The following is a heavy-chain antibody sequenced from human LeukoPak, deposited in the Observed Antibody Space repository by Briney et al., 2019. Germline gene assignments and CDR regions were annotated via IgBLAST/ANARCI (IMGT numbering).Heavy chain of an antibody. V-gene: IGHV4-34*01. J-gene: IGHJ4*02. CDR1: GGSLSYYY. D-gene: IGHD2-21*02. Sequence: PSETLSLTCAVYGGSLSYYYWSWIRQSPEKGLEGIGEINRSGSTNYNPSLKSRVSISVDTSKNQFSLKLSSVTAADTAIYYCARGGFYCGDDCYVDYWGQGALVTVSS. CDR3: ARGGFYCGDDCYVDY. CDR2: INRSGST.